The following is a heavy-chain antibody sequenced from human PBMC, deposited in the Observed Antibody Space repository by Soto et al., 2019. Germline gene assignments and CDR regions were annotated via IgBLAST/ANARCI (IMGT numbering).Heavy chain of an antibody. V-gene: IGHV4-31*03. CDR1: GGSISSGGYY. CDR3: AKDSSPPVLRYLDWSRGHYGMDV. CDR2: IYYSGST. J-gene: IGHJ6*02. Sequence: PSETLSLTCTVAGGSISSGGYYWSWIRQHPGKGLEWIGYIYYSGSTYYNPSLKSRVTISVDTSKNQFSLKLSSVTAADTAVYYRAKDSSPPVLRYLDWSRGHYGMDVWGQGTTVTVSS. D-gene: IGHD3-9*01.